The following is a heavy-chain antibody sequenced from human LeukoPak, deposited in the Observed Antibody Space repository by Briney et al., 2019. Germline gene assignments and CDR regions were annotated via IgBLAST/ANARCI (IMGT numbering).Heavy chain of an antibody. CDR2: ISGSGGST. CDR1: GFTFSSYA. V-gene: IGHV3-23*01. J-gene: IGHJ4*02. CDR3: AKFSFPRGEQGSYYFDY. D-gene: IGHD1-26*01. Sequence: PGGSLRLSCAASGFTFSSYAMSWVRQAPGKGLEWVSAISGSGGSTYYADSVKGRFTISRDNSKNTLYLQMNSLRAEDTAVYYCAKFSFPRGEQGSYYFDYWGQGTLVTVSS.